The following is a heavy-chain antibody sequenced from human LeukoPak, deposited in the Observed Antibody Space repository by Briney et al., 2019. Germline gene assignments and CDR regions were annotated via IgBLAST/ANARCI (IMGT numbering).Heavy chain of an antibody. J-gene: IGHJ6*03. CDR3: ARINYYGSGRDYYYYYMDV. Sequence: PSETLSLTCTVSGYSISSSSYYWGWIRQPPGKGLEWIGSIYYSESTYYNPSLKSRVTISVDTSKNQFSLKLSSVTAADTAVYYCARINYYGSGRDYYYYYMDVWGKGTTVTISS. CDR2: IYYSEST. V-gene: IGHV4-39*01. D-gene: IGHD3-10*01. CDR1: GYSISSSSYY.